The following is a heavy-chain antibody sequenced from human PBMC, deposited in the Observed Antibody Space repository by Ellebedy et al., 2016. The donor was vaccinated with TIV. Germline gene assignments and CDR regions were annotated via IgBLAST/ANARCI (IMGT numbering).Heavy chain of an antibody. Sequence: GESLKISXAASGFTFSSYWMSWVRQAPGKGLEWVANIKQDGSEKYYVDSVKGRFTISRDNAKNSLYLQMNSLRAEDTAVYYCARKMTTVTTDYFDYWGQGTLVTVSS. J-gene: IGHJ4*02. CDR2: IKQDGSEK. V-gene: IGHV3-7*01. CDR1: GFTFSSYW. D-gene: IGHD4-17*01. CDR3: ARKMTTVTTDYFDY.